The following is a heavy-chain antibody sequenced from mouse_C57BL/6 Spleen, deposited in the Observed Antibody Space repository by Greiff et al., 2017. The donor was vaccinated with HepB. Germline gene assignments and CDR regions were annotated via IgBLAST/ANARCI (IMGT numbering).Heavy chain of an antibody. D-gene: IGHD3-3*01. Sequence: EVHLVESGGGLVQPGGSLSLSCAASGFTFTDYYMSWVRQPPGKALEWLGFIRNKANGYTTEYSASVKGRFTISRDNSQSILYLQMHALRAEYSATYYCARYGGDLGWYFDVWGTGTPVTVSS. J-gene: IGHJ1*03. CDR3: ARYGGDLGWYFDV. CDR2: IRNKANGYTT. CDR1: GFTFTDYY. V-gene: IGHV7-3*01.